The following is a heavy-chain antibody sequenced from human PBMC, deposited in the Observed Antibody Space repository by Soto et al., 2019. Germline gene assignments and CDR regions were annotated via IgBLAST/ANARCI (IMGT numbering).Heavy chain of an antibody. D-gene: IGHD4-17*01. J-gene: IGHJ5*02. CDR3: ARSPPAPGTTVTNNWFDP. CDR2: TYYRSKWYN. Sequence: KQSQTLSLTCAISGDSVSSNSAAWNWIRQSPSRGLEWLGRTYYRSKWYNDYAVSVKSRITINPDTSKNQFSLQLNSVTPEDTAVYYCARSPPAPGTTVTNNWFDPWGQGTLVTVSS. CDR1: GDSVSSNSAA. V-gene: IGHV6-1*01.